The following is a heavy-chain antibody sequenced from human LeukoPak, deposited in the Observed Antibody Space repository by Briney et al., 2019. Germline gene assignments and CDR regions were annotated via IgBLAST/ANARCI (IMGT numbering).Heavy chain of an antibody. Sequence: ATVKISCKISGYTFSDSYIHWVKQAPGKGLEWMGLVDPVDGEAKYAENFHDRVTITADTSTDTAYLELTSLTSEDAALYYCARERDRSLSFDYWGQGTLVTVSS. J-gene: IGHJ4*02. CDR2: VDPVDGEA. CDR3: ARERDRSLSFDY. D-gene: IGHD3-16*01. V-gene: IGHV1-69-2*01. CDR1: GYTFSDSY.